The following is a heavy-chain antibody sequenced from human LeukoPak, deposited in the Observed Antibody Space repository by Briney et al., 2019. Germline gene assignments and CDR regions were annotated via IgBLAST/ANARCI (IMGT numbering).Heavy chain of an antibody. CDR3: ARLTTGEYYFDY. CDR1: GGSISSYY. V-gene: IGHV4-59*01. D-gene: IGHD4-17*01. Sequence: SETLSLTCALPGGSISSYYWSCIRQPPGKGLEWIGYIYYSGSTNYNPSLKSRVTISVETSKNQFSLKLSSVTAADTAVYYCARLTTGEYYFDYWGQGTLVTVSS. CDR2: IYYSGST. J-gene: IGHJ4*02.